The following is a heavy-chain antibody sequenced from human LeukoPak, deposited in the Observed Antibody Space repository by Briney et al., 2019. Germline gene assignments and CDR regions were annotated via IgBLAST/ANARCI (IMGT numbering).Heavy chain of an antibody. CDR3: ARDWSGYGDSFFSYYFDY. J-gene: IGHJ4*02. CDR2: ISYDGSNK. D-gene: IGHD4-17*01. CDR1: GFTFSSYA. Sequence: GGSLRLSCAASGFTFSSYAMHWVRQAPGKGLEWVAVISYDGSNKYYADSVKGRFTISRDNSKNTLYLQMNSLRAGDTAVYYRARDWSGYGDSFFSYYFDYWGQGTLVTVSS. V-gene: IGHV3-30-3*01.